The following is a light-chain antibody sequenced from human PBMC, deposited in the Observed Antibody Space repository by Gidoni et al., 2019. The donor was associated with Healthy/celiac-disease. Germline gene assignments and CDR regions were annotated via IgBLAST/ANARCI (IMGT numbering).Light chain of an antibody. Sequence: SALTQPASVSGSPGQSITISCTGTSSDVGSYNLFSWYQQHPGKAPKLMIYEGSKRPSGVSNRFSGSKSGNTASLTISGLQAEDEADYYCCSYAGSSTLWVFGGGTKLTVL. CDR2: EGS. CDR1: SSDVGSYNL. J-gene: IGLJ3*02. CDR3: CSYAGSSTLWV. V-gene: IGLV2-23*01.